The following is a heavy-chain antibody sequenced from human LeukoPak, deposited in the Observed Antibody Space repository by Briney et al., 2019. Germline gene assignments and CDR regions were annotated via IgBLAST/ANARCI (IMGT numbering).Heavy chain of an antibody. V-gene: IGHV3-23*01. CDR2: ISGSDGST. J-gene: IGHJ4*02. Sequence: RGSLRLSCAASGFTFSSYDMRWVRQAPGKGLEWVSGISGSDGSTNYADSVKGRFTISRENSKNTLYLQMNSLRAEDTAVYYCAKDSAKKYDDYWGQGTLVTVSS. D-gene: IGHD2/OR15-2a*01. CDR3: AKDSAKKYDDY. CDR1: GFTFSSYD.